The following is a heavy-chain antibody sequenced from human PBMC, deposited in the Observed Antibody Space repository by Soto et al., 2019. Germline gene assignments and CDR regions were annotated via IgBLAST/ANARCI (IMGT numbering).Heavy chain of an antibody. CDR2: ISGSGGST. Sequence: QTGGSLRLSCAASGFTFSSYAMSWVRQAPGKGLEWVSAISGSGGSTYYADSVKGRFTISRDNSKNTLYLQMNSLRAEDTAVYYCAKGDELLNAYYFDYWGQGTLVTVSS. CDR1: GFTFSSYA. J-gene: IGHJ4*02. CDR3: AKGDELLNAYYFDY. V-gene: IGHV3-23*01. D-gene: IGHD2-21*02.